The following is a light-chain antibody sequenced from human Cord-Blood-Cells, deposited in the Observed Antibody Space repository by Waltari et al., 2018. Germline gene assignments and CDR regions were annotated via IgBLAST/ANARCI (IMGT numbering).Light chain of an antibody. CDR3: EQANSFALT. J-gene: IGKJ4*01. Sequence: IQMTQSPSSVSASVGDRVTITGRASTGISSWLAWHQQKPGNAPKLLIYAASSLQSGVQARCRGRRSVTDSTVTSSNLKQEEVATYYFEQANSFALTSGGGIKVEIK. CDR1: TGISSW. V-gene: IGKV1-12*01. CDR2: AAS.